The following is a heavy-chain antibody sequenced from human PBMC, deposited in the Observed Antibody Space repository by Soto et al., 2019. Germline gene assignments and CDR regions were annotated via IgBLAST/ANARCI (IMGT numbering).Heavy chain of an antibody. V-gene: IGHV1-46*01. CDR1: GYTFTSYY. CDR3: ARDYYGSGSPSKFNWFDP. Sequence: QVQLVQSGAEVKKPGASVKVSCKASGYTFTSYYMHWVRQAPGQGLEWMGIINPSGGSTSYAQKFQVRVTMTRDTSTSTVYMELSSLRSEDTAVYYWARDYYGSGSPSKFNWFDPWGQGTLVTVSS. CDR2: INPSGGST. J-gene: IGHJ5*02. D-gene: IGHD3-10*01.